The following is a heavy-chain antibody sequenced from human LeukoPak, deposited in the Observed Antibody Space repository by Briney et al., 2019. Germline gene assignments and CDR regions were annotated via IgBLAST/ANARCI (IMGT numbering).Heavy chain of an antibody. CDR1: GFTVSSNS. CDR2: IYSDNT. J-gene: IGHJ4*02. V-gene: IGHV3-53*01. D-gene: IGHD4/OR15-4a*01. Sequence: GGSLRLSCTVSGFTVSSNSMSWVRQAPGKGLGWVSFIYSDNTHYSDSVKGRFTISRDNSKNTLYLQMNSLRAEGTAVYYCARRAGAYSHPYDYWGQGTLVTVSS. CDR3: ARRAGAYSHPYDY.